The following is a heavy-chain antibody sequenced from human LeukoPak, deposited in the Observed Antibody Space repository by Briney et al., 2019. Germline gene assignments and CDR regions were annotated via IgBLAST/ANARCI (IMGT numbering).Heavy chain of an antibody. D-gene: IGHD2-2*01. V-gene: IGHV1-8*01. CDR1: GYTFTSYD. Sequence: ASVKVSCKASGYTFTSYDINWVRQATGQGLEWMGWMNPNSGNTGYAQKFQGRVTMTRNTSISTAYMELSSLRSEDTAVYYCARGLSSRPDSYCSSTGCYGSPYAFDIWGQGTLVTVSS. J-gene: IGHJ4*02. CDR3: ARGLSSRPDSYCSSTGCYGSPYAFDI. CDR2: MNPNSGNT.